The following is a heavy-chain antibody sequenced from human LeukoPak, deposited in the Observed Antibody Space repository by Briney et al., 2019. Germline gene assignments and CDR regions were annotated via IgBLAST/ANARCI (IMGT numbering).Heavy chain of an antibody. Sequence: GASVKVSCKASGFTFSGYYMHWVRQAPGQGLEWMAWISPNSGGTNYVQKFQGRVTVTRDTSISTDYMEISGLTSDDKALYYCAREPSGSGGYDYWGQGTLVTVSS. D-gene: IGHD3-10*01. CDR1: GFTFSGYY. CDR3: AREPSGSGGYDY. V-gene: IGHV1-2*02. CDR2: ISPNSGGT. J-gene: IGHJ4*02.